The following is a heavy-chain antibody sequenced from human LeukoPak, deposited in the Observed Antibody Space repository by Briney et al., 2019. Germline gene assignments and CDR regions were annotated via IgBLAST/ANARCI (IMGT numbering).Heavy chain of an antibody. Sequence: GGSLGLSCAASGFAVSSNYMSWVRQAPGKGLEWVSVIYSGGSTYYADSVKGRFTISRDNSKNTLYLQMNSLRAEDTAVYYCASTVVTPYGAFDIWGQGTMVTVSS. CDR1: GFAVSSNY. V-gene: IGHV3-53*01. CDR2: IYSGGST. J-gene: IGHJ3*02. D-gene: IGHD4-23*01. CDR3: ASTVVTPYGAFDI.